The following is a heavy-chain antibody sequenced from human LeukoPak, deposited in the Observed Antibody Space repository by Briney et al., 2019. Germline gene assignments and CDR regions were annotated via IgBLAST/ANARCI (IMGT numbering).Heavy chain of an antibody. Sequence: GGSLRLSCAASGFTFSSSSMSWVRQAPGKGLEWVSVISGSGGSTDYADSVKGRFTISRDNSKNTLYLQINSHRAEDTAVYYCAKGSGWYVWGQGTLVTVSS. CDR1: GFTFSSSS. V-gene: IGHV3-23*01. CDR3: AKGSGWYV. J-gene: IGHJ4*02. CDR2: ISGSGGST. D-gene: IGHD6-19*01.